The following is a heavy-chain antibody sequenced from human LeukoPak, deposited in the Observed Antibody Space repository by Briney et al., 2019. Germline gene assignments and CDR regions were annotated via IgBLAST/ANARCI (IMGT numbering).Heavy chain of an antibody. Sequence: PGGSLRLSCAASAFTFSSYWMSWVRQAPGNGLEWVANIDQDGSEKYYVESMKGRITISRDTAKNSLYLQMNSLRAEDTAVYYCASGYDRSGKHAFDIWGQGTMVTVSS. J-gene: IGHJ3*02. CDR3: ASGYDRSGKHAFDI. CDR2: IDQDGSEK. V-gene: IGHV3-7*03. CDR1: AFTFSSYW. D-gene: IGHD3-22*01.